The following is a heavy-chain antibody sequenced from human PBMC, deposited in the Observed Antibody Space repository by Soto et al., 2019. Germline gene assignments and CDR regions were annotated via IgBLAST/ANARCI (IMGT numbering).Heavy chain of an antibody. CDR1: GFTFTSSA. V-gene: IGHV1-58*01. D-gene: IGHD2-21*02. J-gene: IGHJ4*02. CDR2: IVVGSGNT. CDR3: AAEEAAYCGGDCYFY. Sequence: QMQLVQSGPEVKKPGTSVKVSCKASGFTFTSSAVQWVRQARGQRLEWIGWIVVGSGNTNYAQKFQERVTITRDMSTSTAYMELSSLRSEDTAVYYSAAEEAAYCGGDCYFYWGQGTLVTVSS.